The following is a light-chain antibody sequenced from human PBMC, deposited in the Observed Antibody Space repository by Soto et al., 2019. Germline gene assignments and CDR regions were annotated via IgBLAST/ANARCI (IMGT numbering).Light chain of an antibody. CDR1: SSNIGAGYD. J-gene: IGLJ2*01. CDR3: QSYDSSLSGSVV. V-gene: IGLV1-40*01. CDR2: GNI. Sequence: QSVLTQPPSVSGAPGQRVPISCTGSSSNIGAGYDIHGYQQLPGTAPKLLIYGNINRPSGVPDRFSGSKSGTSASLAITGHQAEDEADYYCQSYDSSLSGSVVFGGGTKLTVL.